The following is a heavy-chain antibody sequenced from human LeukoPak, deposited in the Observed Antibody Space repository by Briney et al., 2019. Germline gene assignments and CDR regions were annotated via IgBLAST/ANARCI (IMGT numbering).Heavy chain of an antibody. J-gene: IGHJ3*02. V-gene: IGHV3-23*01. CDR2: ISGSGGST. CDR3: AKGQKDGDAFDI. CDR1: GFTFSSYA. Sequence: PGGSLRLSCAASGFTFSSYAMSWVRQAPGKGLEWVTAISGSGGSTYYADSVKGRFTISRDNSKNTLYLQMNSLRAEDTAVYYCAKGQKDGDAFDIWGQGTMVTVSS.